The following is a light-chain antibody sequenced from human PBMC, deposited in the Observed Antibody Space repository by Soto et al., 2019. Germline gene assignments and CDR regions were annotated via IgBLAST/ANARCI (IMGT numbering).Light chain of an antibody. CDR3: CSYASTGPYV. V-gene: IGLV2-14*03. J-gene: IGLJ1*01. CDR1: RRDVGGYNY. CDR2: XVX. Sequence: QSVLTQPASVSGSPGQSITISCTGTRRDVGGYNYVSWYQQYPGKSPNLLIYXVXLRPSGVSNRFSGSKSGNTASLTISGLQAEDEADYYCCSYASTGPYVFGTGTKVTVL.